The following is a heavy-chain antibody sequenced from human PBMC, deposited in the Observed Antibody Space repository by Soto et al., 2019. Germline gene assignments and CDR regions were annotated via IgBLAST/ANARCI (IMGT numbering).Heavy chain of an antibody. V-gene: IGHV4-30-2*01. J-gene: IGHJ4*02. D-gene: IGHD2-21*02. Sequence: QLQLQESGSGLVRPSQTLSLTCAVSGGSISSDTYSWAWIRLPPGKGLEWIGYFYYSGSTYYNPSLKSRVMLTVDKSKNQFSLKLSSVTAADTAVYYCARAANCGGDCYLDYWGLGTLVTVSS. CDR2: FYYSGST. CDR1: GGSISSDTYS. CDR3: ARAANCGGDCYLDY.